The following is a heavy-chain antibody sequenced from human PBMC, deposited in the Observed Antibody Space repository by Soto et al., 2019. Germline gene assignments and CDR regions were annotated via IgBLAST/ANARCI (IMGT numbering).Heavy chain of an antibody. CDR1: GFSFDDYT. Sequence: GGSLRLSCAASGFSFDDYTMHWVRQVPGKGLEWVSRISSDGSSTTYADSVKGRFTISRDNAENSLHLQMNSLRAEDTAVYYCARVRYCSDNSCYSWFDYWGQGT. D-gene: IGHD2-15*01. V-gene: IGHV3-74*01. CDR3: ARVRYCSDNSCYSWFDY. J-gene: IGHJ4*02. CDR2: ISSDGSST.